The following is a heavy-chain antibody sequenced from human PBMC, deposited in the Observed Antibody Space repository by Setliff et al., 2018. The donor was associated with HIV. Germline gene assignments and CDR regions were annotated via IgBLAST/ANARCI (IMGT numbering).Heavy chain of an antibody. CDR3: ARDFGGYCSGGSCYGGEYWFDP. D-gene: IGHD2-15*01. CDR2: IIPIFGTA. V-gene: IGHV1-69*06. Sequence: SVKVSCKASGGTFSSYAISWVRQAPGQGLEWMGGIIPIFGTANYAQKFQGRVTITADKSTSTVYMEFSSLRSEDTAVYYCARDFGGYCSGGSCYGGEYWFDPWGQGTLVTVSS. J-gene: IGHJ5*02. CDR1: GGTFSSYA.